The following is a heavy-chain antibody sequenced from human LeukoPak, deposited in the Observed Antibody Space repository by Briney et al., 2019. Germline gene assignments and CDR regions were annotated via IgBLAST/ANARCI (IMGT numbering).Heavy chain of an antibody. CDR3: ARGADSSGYYSIFYFDY. Sequence: SETLSLTCTVSGGSISSYYWNWIRQPPGKGLEWIGYIYYSGSTNYNPSLKSRVTISVDTSKNQSSLKLSSVTAADTAVYYCARGADSSGYYSIFYFDYWGQGTLVTVSS. D-gene: IGHD3-22*01. J-gene: IGHJ4*02. CDR2: IYYSGST. CDR1: GGSISSYY. V-gene: IGHV4-59*01.